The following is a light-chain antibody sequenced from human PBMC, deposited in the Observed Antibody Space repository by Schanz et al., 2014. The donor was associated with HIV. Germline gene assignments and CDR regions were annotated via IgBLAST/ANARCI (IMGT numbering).Light chain of an antibody. CDR1: QSINRW. CDR3: QQCVTYPYT. Sequence: DIQMTQSPSTLSTSVGDTVTITCRASQSINRWLAWYQQKPGKAPNLLIYQASTLETGVPSRFSGSGSGTSFTLTIASLQPDDFATYYCQQCVTYPYTFGQGTKLDIK. CDR2: QAS. V-gene: IGKV1-5*03. J-gene: IGKJ2*01.